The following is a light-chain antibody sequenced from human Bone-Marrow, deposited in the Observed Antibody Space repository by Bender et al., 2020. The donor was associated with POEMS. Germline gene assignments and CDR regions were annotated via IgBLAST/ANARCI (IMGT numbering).Light chain of an antibody. V-gene: IGLV2-8*01. J-gene: IGLJ1*01. Sequence: QSALTQPPSASGSPGQSVAISCTGTSSDIGGYNYVSWYQQHPGKAPKLMIYEVSKRPSGVPDRFSGSKSGNTASLTISGLQAEDEADYYCCSYAGSGLYGFATGTKVTV. CDR3: CSYAGSGLYG. CDR2: EVS. CDR1: SSDIGGYNY.